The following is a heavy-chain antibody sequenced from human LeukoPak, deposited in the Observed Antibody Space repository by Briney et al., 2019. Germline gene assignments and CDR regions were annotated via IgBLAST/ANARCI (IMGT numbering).Heavy chain of an antibody. D-gene: IGHD1-1*01. J-gene: IGHJ4*02. V-gene: IGHV3-33*01. Sequence: QPGGSLRLSCAASEFTFSSYGMHWVRQAPGKGLEWVALIWFDGSNQYYADSVKGRFTISRDNSKNTLYLQMSSLRAEDTALYYCARDSNNWFDYWGQGTLVTVSS. CDR1: EFTFSSYG. CDR3: ARDSNNWFDY. CDR2: IWFDGSNQ.